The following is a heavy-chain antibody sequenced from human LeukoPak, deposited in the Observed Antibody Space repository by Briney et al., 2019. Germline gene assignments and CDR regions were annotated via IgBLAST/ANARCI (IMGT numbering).Heavy chain of an antibody. Sequence: PGRSLRLSCAASGFTFSSYAMHWVRQAPGKGLEWVAVISYDGSNKYYADSVKGRFTISRDNSKNTLYLQMNSLRAEDTAVYYCARSWGDTNGDPICYYYYYGMDVWGQGTTVTVSS. CDR1: GFTFSSYA. J-gene: IGHJ6*02. CDR2: ISYDGSNK. V-gene: IGHV3-30*04. D-gene: IGHD3-10*01. CDR3: ARSWGDTNGDPICYYYYYGMDV.